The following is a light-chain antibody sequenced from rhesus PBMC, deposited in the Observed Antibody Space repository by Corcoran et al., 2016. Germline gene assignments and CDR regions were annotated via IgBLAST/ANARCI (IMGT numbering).Light chain of an antibody. V-gene: IGKV1-22*01. J-gene: IGKJ3*01. CDR1: QGISSW. CDR3: LQYSSSPFT. Sequence: DIQMTQSPSSLSASVGDKVTITCRASQGISSWLAWYQQKPGKPPKLLIYKASSLQSGVPSRFSGSGAWTDLALTISSLQPEDFATYYCLQYSSSPFTFGPGTKLDIK. CDR2: KAS.